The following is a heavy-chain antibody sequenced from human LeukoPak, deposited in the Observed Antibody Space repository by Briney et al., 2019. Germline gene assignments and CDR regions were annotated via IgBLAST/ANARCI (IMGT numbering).Heavy chain of an antibody. Sequence: SETLSLTCAVYGGSFSGYYWSWIRQPPGKGLERIGEINHSGSTNYNPSLKSRVTISVDTSKNQFSLKLSSVTAADTAVYYCARVGVAYYYGSGSYYNPSYYYGMDVWGKGTTVTVSS. CDR3: ARVGVAYYYGSGSYYNPSYYYGMDV. CDR2: INHSGST. V-gene: IGHV4-34*01. D-gene: IGHD3-10*01. J-gene: IGHJ6*04. CDR1: GGSFSGYY.